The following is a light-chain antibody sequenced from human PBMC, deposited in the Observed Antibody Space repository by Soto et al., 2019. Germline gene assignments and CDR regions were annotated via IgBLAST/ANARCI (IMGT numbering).Light chain of an antibody. J-gene: IGKJ3*01. Sequence: EIVLTQSPGTLSLSPGERATLSCRASQSVSSSYLAWYQQKPGQAPRLLIYGASSRATGIPDRFSGSGSGTDFTLTISRLEPEDCAVYYCQQYGSSPFTCGPGPKVDIK. CDR1: QSVSSSY. CDR2: GAS. CDR3: QQYGSSPFT. V-gene: IGKV3-20*01.